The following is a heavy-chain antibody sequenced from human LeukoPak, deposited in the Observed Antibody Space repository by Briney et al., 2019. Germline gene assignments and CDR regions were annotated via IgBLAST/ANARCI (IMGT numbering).Heavy chain of an antibody. Sequence: GWSLRLSCAASGFTFSSYTMHWVRQAPGKGLEWISLLSYDGSNDYYADSVKGRFNISRDNSRNTLYLQMDSLRAEDTAVYYCARTYYYDRSGYYDNWFDPWGQGTLVAVAS. CDR2: LSYDGSND. V-gene: IGHV3-30-3*01. CDR3: ARTYYYDRSGYYDNWFDP. CDR1: GFTFSSYT. D-gene: IGHD3-22*01. J-gene: IGHJ5*02.